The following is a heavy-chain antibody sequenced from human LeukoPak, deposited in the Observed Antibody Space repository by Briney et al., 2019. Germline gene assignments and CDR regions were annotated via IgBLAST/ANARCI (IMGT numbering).Heavy chain of an antibody. CDR2: ITGTGGR. V-gene: IGHV3-23*01. CDR3: AKDYCRDGNCPFPFLDS. CDR1: GFTLTNHG. Sequence: GGSLRLSCAVSGFTLTNHGVSWVRQAPGKGLEWVSIITGTGGRYYGDSVRGRFILSRDNSKNTVYMQMSSLRAEDTATYYCAKDYCRDGNCPFPFLDSWGQGTLVTVSS. D-gene: IGHD2-15*01. J-gene: IGHJ4*02.